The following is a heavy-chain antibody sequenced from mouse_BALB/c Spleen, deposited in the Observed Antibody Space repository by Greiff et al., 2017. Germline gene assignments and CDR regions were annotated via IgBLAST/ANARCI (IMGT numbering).Heavy chain of an antibody. J-gene: IGHJ1*01. CDR3: ARDYGSRNWYFDV. V-gene: IGHV3-2*02. D-gene: IGHD1-1*01. CDR2: ISYSGST. Sequence: EVQLQESGPGLVKPSQSLSLTCTVTGYSIPSDYAWNWIRQFPGNKLEWMGYISYSGSTSYNPSLKSRISITRDTSKNQFFLQLNSVTTEDTATYYCARDYGSRNWYFDVWGAGTTVTVSS. CDR1: GYSIPSDYA.